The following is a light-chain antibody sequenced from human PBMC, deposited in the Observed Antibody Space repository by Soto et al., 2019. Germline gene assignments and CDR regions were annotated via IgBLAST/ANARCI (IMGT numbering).Light chain of an antibody. Sequence: QSVLTQPASVSGSPGQSITISCTGTSSDVGGYNYVSWYQQLPGKAPKLMIYEVSNRPLGVSNRFSGSTSGNTASLTISGLQAEDEADYYCTSYTSSSTFPYVFGTGTKVTVL. J-gene: IGLJ1*01. CDR1: SSDVGGYNY. CDR2: EVS. V-gene: IGLV2-14*01. CDR3: TSYTSSSTFPYV.